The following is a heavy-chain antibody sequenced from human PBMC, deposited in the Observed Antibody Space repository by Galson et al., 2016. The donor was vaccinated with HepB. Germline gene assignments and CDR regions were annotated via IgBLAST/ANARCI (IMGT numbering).Heavy chain of an antibody. V-gene: IGHV2-70*04. CDR3: AREGVAHDH. Sequence: PALVKPTQDLTLTCSFSGFSLDTPAMRVSWIRQPPGKALEGIARIDWDDDKFYRTSLRTRLNISKDTSKNKVALTMTNMDPVDTATYNCAREGVAHDHWGQGILVTVSS. J-gene: IGHJ4*02. CDR1: GFSLDTPAMR. D-gene: IGHD3-3*01. CDR2: IDWDDDK.